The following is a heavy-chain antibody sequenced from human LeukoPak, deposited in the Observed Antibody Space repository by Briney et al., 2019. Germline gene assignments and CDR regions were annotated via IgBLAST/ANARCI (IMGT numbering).Heavy chain of an antibody. CDR3: ARDKTEQWLVLEAFDI. CDR1: GFTFSSYS. Sequence: PGGSLRLSYAASGFTFSSYSMNWVRQTPGKGLEWVSSISATSSYIYYADSARGRFTISRDNAQNSLYLQMNSLRAEDTAVYYCARDKTEQWLVLEAFDIWGQGTVVTVSS. CDR2: ISATSSYI. J-gene: IGHJ3*02. D-gene: IGHD6-19*01. V-gene: IGHV3-21*01.